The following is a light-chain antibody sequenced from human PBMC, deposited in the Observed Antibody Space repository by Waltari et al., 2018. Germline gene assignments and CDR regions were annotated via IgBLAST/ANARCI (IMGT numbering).Light chain of an antibody. CDR3: QHYVNLPVT. J-gene: IGKJ1*01. CDR2: DTS. Sequence: DIVLTQSPGALSLYPGERATLSCRASQSVGRSLAWYQQKPRQAPRLLIYDTSSRATGTPGRFSGSGSGTDFSLAISSLEPEDFAVYFCQHYVNLPVTFGQGTKVEI. CDR1: QSVGRS. V-gene: IGKV3-20*01.